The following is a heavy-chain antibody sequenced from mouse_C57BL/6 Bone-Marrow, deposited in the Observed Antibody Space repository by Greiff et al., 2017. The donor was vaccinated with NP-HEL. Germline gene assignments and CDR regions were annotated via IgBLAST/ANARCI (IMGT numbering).Heavy chain of an antibody. J-gene: IGHJ1*03. CDR3: AREGAYYDFHWYFDV. CDR2: LDPNSGGT. CDR1: GYTFTSYW. Sequence: QVQLQQPGAELVKPGASVKLSCKASGYTFTSYWMHWVKQRPGRGLEWIGRLDPNSGGTKYNEKFKSKATLTVDTPSSTAYMQLSSLTSEDSAVYYGAREGAYYDFHWYFDVWGTGTTVTVSS. D-gene: IGHD2-4*01. V-gene: IGHV1-72*01.